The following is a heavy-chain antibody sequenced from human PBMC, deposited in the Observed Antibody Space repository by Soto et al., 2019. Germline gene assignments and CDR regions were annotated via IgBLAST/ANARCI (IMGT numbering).Heavy chain of an antibody. V-gene: IGHV3-74*01. CDR3: ATVFEH. Sequence: VPLVESGGGSVQPGGSLRLSCVASGITFSGFWMHWVRQVPGKGLVWVARVDSAGSGTSYADSVKGRFTISRDNAKNTLSLNMDSRRAEAAAVYYCATVFEHWGQGIPVTVSS. J-gene: IGHJ4*02. CDR1: GITFSGFW. CDR2: VDSAGSGT.